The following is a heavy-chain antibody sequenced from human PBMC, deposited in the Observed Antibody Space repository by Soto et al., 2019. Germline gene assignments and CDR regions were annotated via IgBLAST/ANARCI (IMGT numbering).Heavy chain of an antibody. CDR3: ARHRGGEIVAGIFKY. CDR1: GGSISSSSYY. V-gene: IGHV4-39*01. Sequence: SETLSLTCTVSGGSISSSSYYWGWIRQPPGKGLEWIGSIYYSGSTYYNPSLKSRVTISVDTSKNQFSLKLSSVTAADTAVYYCARHRGGEIVAGIFKYWGQGTLVTVSS. D-gene: IGHD5-12*01. J-gene: IGHJ4*02. CDR2: IYYSGST.